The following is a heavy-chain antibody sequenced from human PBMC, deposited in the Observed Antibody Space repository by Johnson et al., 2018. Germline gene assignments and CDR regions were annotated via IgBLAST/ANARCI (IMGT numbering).Heavy chain of an antibody. V-gene: IGHV3-15*07. CDR3: TKGYHFLTDFCGGREYSFYMDI. CDR2: IPSNLDGGTP. Sequence: VQLVESGGGLVKPGGSLRLSCAASDFIFNKAWMNWVRQAPGKGLEWVGRIPSNLDGGTPDYAAPVTGRFTFSRDDSKNTLYLQMNRLKIDDTAVYFCTKGYHFLTDFCGGREYSFYMDIWGQGTTVTVSS. CDR1: DFIFNKAW. D-gene: IGHD3-9*01. J-gene: IGHJ6*03.